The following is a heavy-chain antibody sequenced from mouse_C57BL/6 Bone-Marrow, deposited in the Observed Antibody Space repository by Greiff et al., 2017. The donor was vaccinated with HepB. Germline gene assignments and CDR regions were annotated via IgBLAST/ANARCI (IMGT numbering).Heavy chain of an antibody. CDR3: ARSGLNYYGSSYVY. Sequence: QVHVKQSGAELARPGASVKLSCKASGYTFTSYGISWVKQRTGQGLEWIGEIYPRSGNTYYNEKFKGKATLTADKSSSTAYMELRSLTSEDSAVYFCARSGLNYYGSSYVYWGQGTTLTVSS. V-gene: IGHV1-81*01. CDR2: IYPRSGNT. CDR1: GYTFTSYG. J-gene: IGHJ2*01. D-gene: IGHD1-1*01.